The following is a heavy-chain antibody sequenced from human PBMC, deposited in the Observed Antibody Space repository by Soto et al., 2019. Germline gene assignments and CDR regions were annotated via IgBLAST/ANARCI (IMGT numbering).Heavy chain of an antibody. V-gene: IGHV1-69*13. CDR3: ARLATILGDYYYYYGMDV. CDR1: GGTFSSYA. CDR2: IIPIFGTA. J-gene: IGHJ6*02. D-gene: IGHD5-12*01. Sequence: GASVKVSCKASGGTFSSYAISWVRQAPGQGLEWMGGIIPIFGTANYAQKFQGRVTITADESTSTAYMELSSLRSEDTAVYYCARLATILGDYYYYYGMDVWGQGTTVTVSS.